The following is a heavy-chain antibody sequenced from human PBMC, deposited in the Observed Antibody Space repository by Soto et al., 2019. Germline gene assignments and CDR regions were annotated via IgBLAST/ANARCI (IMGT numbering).Heavy chain of an antibody. CDR2: ITNDGNNE. D-gene: IGHD1-26*01. J-gene: IGHJ6*02. V-gene: IGHV3-30*02. CDR3: AKEGPGGGRHFYYAMDV. Sequence: GGSLRLSCAASGLTFANYWTHWVRQAPGKGLAWVALITNDGNNEYYRESVKGRFSISRGRSTNTVDLLMNSLRPEDTGVYYCAKEGPGGGRHFYYAMDVWGQGTTVTVSS. CDR1: GLTFANYW.